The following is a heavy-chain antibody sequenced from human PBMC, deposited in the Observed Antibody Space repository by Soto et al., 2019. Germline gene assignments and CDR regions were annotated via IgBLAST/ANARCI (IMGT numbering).Heavy chain of an antibody. CDR2: VNPNNGDT. CDR3: AKVSRKGSAIDFDY. Sequence: QAQLVQSGAELKKPGASVKVSCKASGYTFSNYDMNWVRQATGQGPEWIGWVNPNNGDTGYAQKFQGRVTLTTDISTTTAYMELTSLRSEDTAIYYCAKVSRKGSAIDFDYWGQGTLITVSS. D-gene: IGHD3-10*01. V-gene: IGHV1-8*01. J-gene: IGHJ4*02. CDR1: GYTFSNYD.